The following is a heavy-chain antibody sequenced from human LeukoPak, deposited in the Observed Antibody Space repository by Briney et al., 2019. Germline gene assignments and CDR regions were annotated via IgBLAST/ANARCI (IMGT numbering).Heavy chain of an antibody. CDR3: ARVYSSGWYADWYFDL. CDR1: GGSISSYY. Sequence: SETLSLTCTVSGGSISSYYWSWIRQPPGKGLEWTGYIYYSGSTNYNPSLKSRVTISVDTSKNQFSLKLSSVTAADTAVYYCARVYSSGWYADWYFDLWGRGTLVTVSS. V-gene: IGHV4-59*01. D-gene: IGHD6-19*01. CDR2: IYYSGST. J-gene: IGHJ2*01.